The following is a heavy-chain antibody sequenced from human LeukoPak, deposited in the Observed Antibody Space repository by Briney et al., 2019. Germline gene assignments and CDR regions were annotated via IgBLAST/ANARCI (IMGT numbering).Heavy chain of an antibody. J-gene: IGHJ4*02. Sequence: GASVKVSCKASGYTFTSYDINWVRQATGQGLEWMGRMNPNSGNTGYAQKFQGRVTMTRNTSISTAYMELSSLRSEDTAVYYCARVRHLQIVNSYGYGFGYWGQGTLVTVSS. CDR3: ARVRHLQIVNSYGYGFGY. CDR1: GYTFTSYD. CDR2: MNPNSGNT. D-gene: IGHD5-18*01. V-gene: IGHV1-8*01.